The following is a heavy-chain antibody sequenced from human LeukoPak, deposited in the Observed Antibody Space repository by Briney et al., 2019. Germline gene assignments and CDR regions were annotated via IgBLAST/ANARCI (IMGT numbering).Heavy chain of an antibody. J-gene: IGHJ4*02. V-gene: IGHV3-20*04. CDR1: GFTFDDYG. D-gene: IGHD1-20*01. Sequence: PGGSLRLSCAASGFTFDDYGMSWVRQAPGKGLEWVSGINWNGGSTGYADSVKGLFTISRDNAKNSLYLQMNSLRAEDTALYYCARDSPYNWNDGNFDYWGQGTLVTVSS. CDR3: ARDSPYNWNDGNFDY. CDR2: INWNGGST.